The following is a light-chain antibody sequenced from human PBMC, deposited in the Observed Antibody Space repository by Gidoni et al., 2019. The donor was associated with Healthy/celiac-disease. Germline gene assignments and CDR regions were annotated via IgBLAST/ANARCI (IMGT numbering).Light chain of an antibody. CDR3: QQYYSTPYT. V-gene: IGKV4-1*01. CDR2: WAS. J-gene: IGKJ2*01. Sequence: DIVMTQSPDSLAVSLGERDTINCKSSQSVLYSTNTKNYLAWYQQKPGQTPKLRIYWASTRESGVPDRFSGSGSGTDFTLTISSLQAEDVAVYYCQQYYSTPYTFGQGTKLEIK. CDR1: QSVLYSTNTKNY.